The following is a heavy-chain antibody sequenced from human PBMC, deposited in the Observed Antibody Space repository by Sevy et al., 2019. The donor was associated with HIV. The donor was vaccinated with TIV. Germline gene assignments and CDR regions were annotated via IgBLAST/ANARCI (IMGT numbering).Heavy chain of an antibody. CDR2: INQDGSDK. CDR1: GFTFSNSW. J-gene: IGHJ6*02. CDR3: AIGRGAV. V-gene: IGHV3-7*01. Sequence: GGSLRLSCAASGFTFSNSWMTWLRQAPGKGLECVATINQDGSDKYYVDSVKGRFTISRDNPKNSVYLQLNSPRAEDTAVFYCAIGRGAVWGQGTTVTISS.